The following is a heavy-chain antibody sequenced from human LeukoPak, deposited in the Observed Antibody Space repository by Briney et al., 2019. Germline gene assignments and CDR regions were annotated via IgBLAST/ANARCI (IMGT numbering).Heavy chain of an antibody. CDR2: LSSGGST. Sequence: GGSLRLSCAASGFTFNTYAMSWVRQAPGKGLECVSVLSSGGSTYYANSVKGRFTISRDNFKNTLYLQMNSLRAEDTAVYYCASSGDSGHDYDKAFDIWGQGTMVTVSS. CDR1: GFTFNTYA. J-gene: IGHJ3*02. D-gene: IGHD5-12*01. V-gene: IGHV3-53*01. CDR3: ASSGDSGHDYDKAFDI.